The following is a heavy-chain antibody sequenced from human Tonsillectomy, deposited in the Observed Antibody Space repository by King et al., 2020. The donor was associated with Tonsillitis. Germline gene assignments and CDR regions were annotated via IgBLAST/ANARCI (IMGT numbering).Heavy chain of an antibody. V-gene: IGHV3-21*01. CDR2: ISGSATYI. CDR1: GFTFSSYS. CDR3: AREEGEGFDY. J-gene: IGHJ4*02. Sequence: VQLVESGGGLVKPGGSLRLSCAASGFTFSSYSMNWVRQAPGKGLEWVSSISGSATYIYYADSVKGRLTISRDNAKNSLYLQMNSLRAEDTAVYYCAREEGEGFDYWGQGTLVAVSS. D-gene: IGHD3-16*01.